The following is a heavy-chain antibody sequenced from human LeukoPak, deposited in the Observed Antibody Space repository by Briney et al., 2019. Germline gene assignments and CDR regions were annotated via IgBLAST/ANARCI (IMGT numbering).Heavy chain of an antibody. Sequence: SVKVSCKASGGTFSSYAISWVRQAPGQGLEWMGGIIPIFGTANYAQKFQGRATITADESTSTAYMELSSLRSEDTAVYYCASVDTGARVYYYYGMDVWGQGTTVTVSS. CDR2: IIPIFGTA. V-gene: IGHV1-69*13. J-gene: IGHJ6*02. CDR1: GGTFSSYA. D-gene: IGHD5-18*01. CDR3: ASVDTGARVYYYYGMDV.